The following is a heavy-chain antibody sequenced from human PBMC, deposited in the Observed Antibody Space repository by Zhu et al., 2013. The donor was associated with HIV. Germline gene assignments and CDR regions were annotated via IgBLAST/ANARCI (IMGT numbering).Heavy chain of an antibody. D-gene: IGHD2-2*01. V-gene: IGHV3-30-3*01. J-gene: IGHJ4*02. CDR2: ISYDGSNK. CDR3: ARDPRRGVPASNLDY. Sequence: VQLVESGGGVVQPGRSLRLSCAASGFTFSSYAMHWVRQAPGKGLEWVAVISYDGSNKYYADSVKGRFTISRDNSKNTLYLQMNSLRAEDTAVYYCARDPRRGVPASNLDYWGQGTLVTVSS. CDR1: GFTFSSYA.